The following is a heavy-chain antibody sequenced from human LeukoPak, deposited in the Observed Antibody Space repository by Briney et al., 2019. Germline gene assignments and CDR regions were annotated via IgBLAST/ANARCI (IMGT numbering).Heavy chain of an antibody. CDR1: DYTFTDYY. J-gene: IGHJ4*02. CDR2: INPNRGDT. Sequence: ASVKVSCKASDYTFTDYYIHWVRQAPGQGLEWMGWINPNRGDTNYPQKFQGRVTMTRDTSISTAYMELSNLRSDDTAVYYCARDGRGIAAAGSPLVFDYWGQGTLVTVSS. V-gene: IGHV1-2*02. CDR3: ARDGRGIAAAGSPLVFDY. D-gene: IGHD6-13*01.